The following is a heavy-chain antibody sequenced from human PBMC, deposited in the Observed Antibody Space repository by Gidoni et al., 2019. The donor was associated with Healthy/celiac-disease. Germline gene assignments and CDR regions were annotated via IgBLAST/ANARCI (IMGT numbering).Heavy chain of an antibody. J-gene: IGHJ4*02. D-gene: IGHD3-3*01. Sequence: QITLKESGPTLVKPTQTLTLTCTFSGFSLSTSGVGVGWIRQPPGKALEWLALIYWDDDKRYSPSLKSRLTITKDTSKNQVVLIMTNMDPVDTATYYCAHRRARPTYYDFWSGYPLPDYFDYWGQGTLVTVSS. CDR2: IYWDDDK. CDR1: GFSLSTSGVG. CDR3: AHRRARPTYYDFWSGYPLPDYFDY. V-gene: IGHV2-5*02.